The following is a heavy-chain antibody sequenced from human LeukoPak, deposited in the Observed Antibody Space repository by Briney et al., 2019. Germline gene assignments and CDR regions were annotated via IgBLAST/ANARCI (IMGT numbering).Heavy chain of an antibody. D-gene: IGHD1-26*01. Sequence: PGGSLTLSCAASGFTFYDYAMHWVRHVPGKGLEWVGGANRDSSTIAYGDSVKGRFTISRDNARNSLYLQMNSLRTEDTAFYYCAKDLAVGTTPRVYAFDVWGQGTMVTVS. CDR1: GFTFYDYA. V-gene: IGHV3-9*01. CDR3: AKDLAVGTTPRVYAFDV. J-gene: IGHJ3*01. CDR2: ANRDSSTI.